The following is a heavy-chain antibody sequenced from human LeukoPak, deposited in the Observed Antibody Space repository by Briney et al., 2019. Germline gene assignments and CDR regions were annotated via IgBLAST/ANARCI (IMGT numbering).Heavy chain of an antibody. CDR3: ARDDYGGNSYDY. V-gene: IGHV1-2*02. CDR1: GYTFTGYY. D-gene: IGHD4-23*01. CDR2: INPNSGGT. Sequence: ASVKFSCKASGYTFTGYYMHWVRQAPGQGLEWMGWINPNSGGTNYAQKFQGRVTMTRDTSIITAYMELSRLRSDDTAVYYCARDDYGGNSYDYWGQGTLVTVSS. J-gene: IGHJ4*02.